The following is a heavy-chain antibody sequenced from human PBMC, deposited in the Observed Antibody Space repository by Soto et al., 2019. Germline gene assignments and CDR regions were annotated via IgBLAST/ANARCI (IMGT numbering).Heavy chain of an antibody. Sequence: QVQLVQSGAEVKKPGSSVKVSCTASGGTFSNPAFIWVRQAPGQGLEWMGGIIPIFGAPNYAQKFQGRLMISADDSASKAYMELNTLTSEDTAVYYCARRLDDRADEGFDVWGEGTAVTVSA. CDR3: ARRLDDRADEGFDV. D-gene: IGHD3-16*01. CDR1: GGTFSNPA. CDR2: IIPIFGAP. J-gene: IGHJ3*01. V-gene: IGHV1-69*01.